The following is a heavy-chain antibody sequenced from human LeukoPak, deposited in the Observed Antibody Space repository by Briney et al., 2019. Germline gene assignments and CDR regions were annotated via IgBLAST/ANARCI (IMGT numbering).Heavy chain of an antibody. D-gene: IGHD3-10*01. J-gene: IGHJ5*02. V-gene: IGHV5-51*01. Sequence: GESLKISCKGSGNSFTSHWIGWVRQMPGKGLEWMGIIYPGDSDTRYSPSFQGQVTISADKSTSTAYLQWRSLKASDTAMYYCARIRTPRDWFDPWGQGTLVTVSS. CDR2: IYPGDSDT. CDR1: GNSFTSHW. CDR3: ARIRTPRDWFDP.